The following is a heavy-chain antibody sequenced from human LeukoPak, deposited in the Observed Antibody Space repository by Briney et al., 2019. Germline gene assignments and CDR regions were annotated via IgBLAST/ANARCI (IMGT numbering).Heavy chain of an antibody. CDR1: GGSFSGYY. CDR2: MNDRGTT. Sequence: PSETLSLTCTVSGGSFSGYYWTWIRQFPGKGLEWIGEMNDRGTTNRNPSLRSRVTMSVDPSQNQFSLTLNSVTAADTAVYYCARADYCSGGSCYVGRRGRANGMDVWGQGTTVTVSS. V-gene: IGHV4-34*01. J-gene: IGHJ6*02. D-gene: IGHD2-15*01. CDR3: ARADYCSGGSCYVGRRGRANGMDV.